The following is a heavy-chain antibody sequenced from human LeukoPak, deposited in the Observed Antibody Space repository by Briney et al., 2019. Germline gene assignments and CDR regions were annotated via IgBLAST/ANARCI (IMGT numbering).Heavy chain of an antibody. V-gene: IGHV3-21*01. CDR2: ISSSSSYI. Sequence: PGGSLRLSCAASGFTFSSYSMNWVRQAPGKGLEWVSSISSSSSYIYYADSVKGRFTISRDNAKNSLYLQMNSLRAEDTAVYYCAREQKDIVVVVAAQFDAFDISGQGTMVTVSS. J-gene: IGHJ3*02. CDR1: GFTFSSYS. D-gene: IGHD2-15*01. CDR3: AREQKDIVVVVAAQFDAFDI.